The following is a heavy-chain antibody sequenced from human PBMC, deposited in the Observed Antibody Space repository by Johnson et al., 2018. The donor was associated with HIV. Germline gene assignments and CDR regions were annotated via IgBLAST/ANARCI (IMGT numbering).Heavy chain of an antibody. V-gene: IGHV3-13*01. Sequence: MQLVESGGGLVQPGGSLRLSCAASGFIFSSYDMHWVRQTTGKGLEWISGIGSSGDTFYPGSVKGRFTISRDNAKNSLYLQMNSLKTEDTSLYYCARVKGATNALDIWGPGTLVTVSS. CDR3: ARVKGATNALDI. D-gene: IGHD1-26*01. J-gene: IGHJ3*02. CDR1: GFIFSSYD. CDR2: IGSSGDT.